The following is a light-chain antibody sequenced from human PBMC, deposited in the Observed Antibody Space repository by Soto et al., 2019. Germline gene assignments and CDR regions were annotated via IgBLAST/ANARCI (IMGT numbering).Light chain of an antibody. CDR1: SSDVGGYNF. J-gene: IGLJ2*01. CDR3: SSYKSGATLV. V-gene: IGLV2-8*01. Sequence: QSVLTQPPSASGSPGQSVTISCTGTSSDVGGYNFVSWYQQHPGKAPKLIIFAVSQRPSGVPDRFSGSKSGDTASLTVSGLQAEDEADYYCSSYKSGATLVFGGGTKLTVL. CDR2: AVS.